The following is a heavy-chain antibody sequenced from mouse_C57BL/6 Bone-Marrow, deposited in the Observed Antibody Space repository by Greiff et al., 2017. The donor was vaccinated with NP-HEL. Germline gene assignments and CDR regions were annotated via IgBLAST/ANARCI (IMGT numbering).Heavy chain of an antibody. Sequence: EVKVVESEGGLVQPGSSMKLSCTASGFTFSDYYMAWVRQVPEKGLEWVANINYDGSSTYCLDSLKSRFIISRDNAKNILYLQMSSLKSEDTATYYCARLVYYYGSSPYWYFDVWGTGTTVTVSS. V-gene: IGHV5-16*01. CDR1: GFTFSDYY. J-gene: IGHJ1*03. D-gene: IGHD1-1*01. CDR2: INYDGSST. CDR3: ARLVYYYGSSPYWYFDV.